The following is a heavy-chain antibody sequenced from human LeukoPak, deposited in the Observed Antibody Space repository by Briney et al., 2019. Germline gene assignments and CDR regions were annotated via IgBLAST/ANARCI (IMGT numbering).Heavy chain of an antibody. CDR2: ISSSSSYI. Sequence: GGSLGLSCAASGFTFSSYSMNWVRQAPGKGLEWVSSISSSSSYIYYADSVKGRFTISRDNAKNSLYLQMNSLRAEDTAVYYCARDISGWLDYWGQGTLVTVSS. J-gene: IGHJ4*02. D-gene: IGHD6-19*01. CDR3: ARDISGWLDY. CDR1: GFTFSSYS. V-gene: IGHV3-21*01.